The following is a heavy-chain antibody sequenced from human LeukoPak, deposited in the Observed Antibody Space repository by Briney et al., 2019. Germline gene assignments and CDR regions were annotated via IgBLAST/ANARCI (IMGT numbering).Heavy chain of an antibody. J-gene: IGHJ3*02. CDR1: GYTFTSYG. CDR2: ISAYNGNT. V-gene: IGHV1-18*01. Sequence: ASVKVSCKASGYTFTSYGISWVRQAPGQGLEWMGWISAYNGNTNYAQKLQGRVTMTTDTSTSTAYMELRSLRSDDTAMYYCATTSYDILTGYSTDAFDIWGQGTMVTVSS. D-gene: IGHD3-9*01. CDR3: ATTSYDILTGYSTDAFDI.